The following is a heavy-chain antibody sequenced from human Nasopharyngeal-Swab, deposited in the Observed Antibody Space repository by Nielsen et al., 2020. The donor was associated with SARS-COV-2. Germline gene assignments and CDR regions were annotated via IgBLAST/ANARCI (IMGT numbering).Heavy chain of an antibody. V-gene: IGHV3-11*05. Sequence: GRSVKLSCVASGVAFSDYYMSWIRQAPGKGLEWVSYISSSSSYTNYADSVKGRFTISRDNAKNSLYLQMNSLRAEDTAVYYCARDWRGRYFDYWGQGTLVTVSS. D-gene: IGHD3-10*01. CDR2: ISSSSSYT. J-gene: IGHJ4*02. CDR3: ARDWRGRYFDY. CDR1: GVAFSDYY.